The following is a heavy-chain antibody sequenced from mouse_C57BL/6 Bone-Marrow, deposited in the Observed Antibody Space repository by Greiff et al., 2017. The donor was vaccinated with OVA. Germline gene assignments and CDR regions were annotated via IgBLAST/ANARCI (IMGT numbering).Heavy chain of an antibody. D-gene: IGHD2-4*01. J-gene: IGHJ4*01. CDR2: IYPGSGST. CDR1: GYTFTSYW. Sequence: VQLQQPGAELVKPGASVKMSCKASGYTFTSYWITWVKQRPGQGLEWIGDIYPGSGSTNYNEKFKSKATLTVDTSSSTAYMQLSSLTSEDSAVYYCARADYDEGTLYYYAMDYWGQGTSVTVSS. V-gene: IGHV1-55*01. CDR3: ARADYDEGTLYYYAMDY.